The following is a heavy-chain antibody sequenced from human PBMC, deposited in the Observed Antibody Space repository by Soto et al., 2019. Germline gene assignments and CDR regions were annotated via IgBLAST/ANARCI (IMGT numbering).Heavy chain of an antibody. CDR3: VHSERWGHAFDI. V-gene: IGHV4-31*03. Sequence: QVQLQESGPGLVKPSQTLSLTCTVSGGSISSGGYYWSWIRQHPGKGLEWIGYIYYSGSTYYNPSLKSRVTISVDTSKNQFSLKLSSVTAADTAVYYCVHSERWGHAFDIWGQGTMVTVSS. CDR1: GGSISSGGYY. CDR2: IYYSGST. D-gene: IGHD3-16*01. J-gene: IGHJ3*02.